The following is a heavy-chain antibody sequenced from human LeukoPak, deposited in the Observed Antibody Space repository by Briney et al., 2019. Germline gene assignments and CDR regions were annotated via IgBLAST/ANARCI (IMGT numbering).Heavy chain of an antibody. J-gene: IGHJ1*01. V-gene: IGHV1-2*02. CDR3: ARGFAGIAEYFLH. CDR1: GYTLTSYH. Sequence: ASVKVSCKASGYTLTSYHLHWVRQAPGQGLEWMGWINPNTTNTNYAHKFQDRVTMTRDTSISTAYMEMSRPTSDDSAVYYCARGFAGIAEYFLHWGQGTPVTVSS. CDR2: INPNTTNT. D-gene: IGHD3-3*01.